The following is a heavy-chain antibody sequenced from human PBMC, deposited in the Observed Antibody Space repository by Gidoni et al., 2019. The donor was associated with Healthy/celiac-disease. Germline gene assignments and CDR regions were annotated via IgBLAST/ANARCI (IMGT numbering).Heavy chain of an antibody. CDR2: MSGSGGST. V-gene: IGHV3-23*04. D-gene: IGHD4-17*01. J-gene: IGHJ2*01. Sequence: EVQLVESGGGLVQPGGSLRLSCAASGFTFSSYAMRWVRQAPGKGLEWVSAMSGSGGSTYYADSVKGRFTISRENSKNTLYLQMNSLRAEDTAVYYCADWGPYYGGPSYFDLWGRGTLVTVSS. CDR3: ADWGPYYGGPSYFDL. CDR1: GFTFSSYA.